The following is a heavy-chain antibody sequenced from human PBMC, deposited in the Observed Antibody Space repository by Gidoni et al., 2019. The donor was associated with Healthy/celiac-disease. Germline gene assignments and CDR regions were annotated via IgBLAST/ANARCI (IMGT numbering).Heavy chain of an antibody. D-gene: IGHD1-26*01. V-gene: IGHV3-30-3*01. CDR2: ISYDGSNK. J-gene: IGHJ4*02. CDR1: GFTFSSYA. CDR3: AREGEDLVGARRPFDY. Sequence: QVQLVESGGGVVQPGRSLRLSCAASGFTFSSYAMHWVRQAPGKGLEWVAVISYDGSNKYYADSVKGRFTISRDNSKNTLYLQMNSLRAEDTAVYYCAREGEDLVGARRPFDYWGQGTLVTVSS.